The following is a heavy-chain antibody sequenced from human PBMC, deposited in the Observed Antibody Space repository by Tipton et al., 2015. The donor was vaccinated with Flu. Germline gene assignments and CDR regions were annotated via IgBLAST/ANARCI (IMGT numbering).Heavy chain of an antibody. J-gene: IGHJ5*02. V-gene: IGHV4-39*01. D-gene: IGHD4-11*01. CDR3: ARRDYSNYVSDPKNWFDP. CDR2: IYYSGIT. CDR1: GGSISSSSYY. Sequence: TLSLTCTVSGGSISSSSYYWGWVRQPPGKGLEWIGNIYYSGITYYNPSLKSRVTLFVDTSKNQFLVNLTSVTAADTAVYYCARRDYSNYVSDPKNWFDPWGQGTLVTVSS.